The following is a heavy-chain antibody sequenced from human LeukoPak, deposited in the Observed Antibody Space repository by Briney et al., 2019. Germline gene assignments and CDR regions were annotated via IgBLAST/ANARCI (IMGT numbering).Heavy chain of an antibody. CDR1: GFTFSSYA. D-gene: IGHD3-22*01. J-gene: IGHJ3*02. Sequence: GRSLRLSCAASGFTFSSYAMHWARQAPGKGLEWVAVISYDGSNKYYADSVKGRFTISRDNSKNTLYLQMNSLRAEDAAVYYWARHRRGPYDSSGPNFYNIGGQGTMVTVSS. CDR3: ARHRRGPYDSSGPNFYNI. CDR2: ISYDGSNK. V-gene: IGHV3-30-3*01.